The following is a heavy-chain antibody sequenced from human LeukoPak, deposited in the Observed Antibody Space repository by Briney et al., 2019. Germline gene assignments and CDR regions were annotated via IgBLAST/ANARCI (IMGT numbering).Heavy chain of an antibody. Sequence: GGSLRLSCAASGFTFSSYWMSWVRQAPGKGLEWVANIKQDGSEKYYVDSVKGRFTISRDNAKNSLYLQMNSLRAEDTAVYYCARDSRRDTVVTDFDYWGQGTLVTVSS. CDR3: ARDSRRDTVVTDFDY. J-gene: IGHJ4*02. V-gene: IGHV3-7*01. CDR2: IKQDGSEK. CDR1: GFTFSSYW. D-gene: IGHD4-23*01.